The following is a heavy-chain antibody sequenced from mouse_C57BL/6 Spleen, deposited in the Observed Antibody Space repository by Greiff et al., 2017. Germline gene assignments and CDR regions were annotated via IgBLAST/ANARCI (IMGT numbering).Heavy chain of an antibody. CDR3: ARSGVRYGYFDV. CDR1: GYTFTSYW. Sequence: VQLQQPGTELVKPGASVKLSCKASGYTFTSYWMHWVKQRPGQGLEWIGNINPSNGGTNYNEKFKSKATLTVDKSSSTAYMQLSILTSEDSAVCDGARSGVRYGYFDVWGTGTTVTVSS. V-gene: IGHV1-53*01. J-gene: IGHJ1*03. CDR2: INPSNGGT. D-gene: IGHD2-14*01.